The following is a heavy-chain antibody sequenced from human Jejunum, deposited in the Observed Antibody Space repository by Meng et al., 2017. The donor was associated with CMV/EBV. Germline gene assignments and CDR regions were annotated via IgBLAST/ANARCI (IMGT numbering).Heavy chain of an antibody. J-gene: IGHJ5*02. Sequence: FGMHWVRQAPGKGLEWVAFIRHDGGNTYYTDSVKGRFTISRDNSKNTLYLQLNSLRAEDTAVYHCVQGGYCSSTTCYNLGWFAPWGQGTLVTVSS. D-gene: IGHD2-2*03. CDR2: IRHDGGNT. CDR3: VQGGYCSSTTCYNLGWFAP. V-gene: IGHV3-30*02. CDR1: FG.